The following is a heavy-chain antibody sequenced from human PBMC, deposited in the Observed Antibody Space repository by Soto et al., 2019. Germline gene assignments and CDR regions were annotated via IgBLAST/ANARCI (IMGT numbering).Heavy chain of an antibody. CDR3: ARGCLPTIFPLY. CDR1: GGSISSGDYY. J-gene: IGHJ4*02. V-gene: IGHV4-30-4*01. CDR2: IYYSGST. D-gene: IGHD3-3*01. Sequence: QVQLQESGPGLVKPSQTLSLTCTVSGGSISSGDYYWSWIRQPPGKGLEWIGYIYYSGSTYYNPSLKSRVTITVDTAKNQFSLKLSSVTAADTAVYYGARGCLPTIFPLYWGQGTLVTVSS.